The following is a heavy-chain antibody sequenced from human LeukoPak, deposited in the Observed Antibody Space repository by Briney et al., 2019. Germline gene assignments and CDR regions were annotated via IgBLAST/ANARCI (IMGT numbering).Heavy chain of an antibody. J-gene: IGHJ3*01. Sequence: GGSLRLSCAASGLSHRDHYMNWIRQAPGKGLEWVSYISISSSRIFYADSVEGRFTISRDNAKNSLYLQMNSLRAEDTAVYYCASAYCVGGDCYHAFGVWGQGTMVTVSS. CDR1: GLSHRDHY. CDR2: ISISSSRI. D-gene: IGHD2-21*02. V-gene: IGHV3-11*04. CDR3: ASAYCVGGDCYHAFGV.